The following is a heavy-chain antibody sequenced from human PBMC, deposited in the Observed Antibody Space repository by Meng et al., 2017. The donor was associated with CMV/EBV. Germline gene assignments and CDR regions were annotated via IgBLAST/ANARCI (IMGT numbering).Heavy chain of an antibody. V-gene: IGHV3-9*01. J-gene: IGHJ4*02. CDR2: ISWNGGSI. Sequence: GGSLRLSCTASGFTFDDYALHWVRQPPGKGLEWVSGISWNGGSIDYVDSARGRFTISRDNARNSVYLLMDSLRVEDTAKYYCVKGTGYDILTGYLDYWGRGALVTVSS. D-gene: IGHD3-9*01. CDR3: VKGTGYDILTGYLDY. CDR1: GFTFDDYA.